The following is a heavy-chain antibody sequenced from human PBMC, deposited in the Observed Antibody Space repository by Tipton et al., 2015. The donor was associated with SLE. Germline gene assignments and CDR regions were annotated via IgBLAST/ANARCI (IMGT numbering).Heavy chain of an antibody. J-gene: IGHJ3*02. CDR3: ARDGGGAYKSYAFDI. CDR1: GFTFSTYT. V-gene: IGHV3-23*01. Sequence: SLRLSCAASGFTFSTYTMAWVRQAPGKGLEWVSSISGSGGRTFYIDSVKGRFTISRDNTENSLSLQMNSLRDEDTAVYYCARDGGGAYKSYAFDIWGQGTMVSVSS. D-gene: IGHD3-16*01. CDR2: ISGSGGRT.